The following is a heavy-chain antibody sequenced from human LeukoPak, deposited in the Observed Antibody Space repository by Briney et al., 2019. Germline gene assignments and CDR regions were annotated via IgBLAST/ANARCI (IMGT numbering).Heavy chain of an antibody. Sequence: GGSLRLSCAASGFCFSAYWMTWVRQAPGTGLEWVANINPAGTETYYVDPVKGRFTISRDNAKNLLYLQMNSLRAEDTAVYYCARFGYVAAVDLWGQGTPVTVSS. CDR2: INPAGTET. CDR3: ARFGYVAAVDL. V-gene: IGHV3-7*01. CDR1: GFCFSAYW. J-gene: IGHJ4*02. D-gene: IGHD2-15*01.